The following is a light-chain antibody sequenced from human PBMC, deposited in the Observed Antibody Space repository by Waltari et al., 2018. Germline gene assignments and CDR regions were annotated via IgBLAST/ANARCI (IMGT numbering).Light chain of an antibody. CDR2: TAS. V-gene: IGKV1-39*01. CDR3: QQSYSSPWT. Sequence: IQMTQSPPALSASVVDRVAITCRASQSISDYLHWYQQKPGKAPRVLIYTASSLQRGVPTRFSGSGSGTEFTRTISTLQPEDAATYYCQQSYSSPWTFGQGTKVEIK. J-gene: IGKJ1*01. CDR1: QSISDY.